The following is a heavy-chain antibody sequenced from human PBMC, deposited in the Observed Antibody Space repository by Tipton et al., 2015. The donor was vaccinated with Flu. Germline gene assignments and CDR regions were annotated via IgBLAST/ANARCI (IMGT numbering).Heavy chain of an antibody. CDR1: GDSMRSDYF. D-gene: IGHD4-11*01. J-gene: IGHJ5*01. CDR2: IHYSGSP. V-gene: IGHV4-38-2*02. Sequence: TLSLTCTVSGDSMRSDYFWAWIRQAPGKGLEWIGNIHYSGSPHYNPSLKSRVTITVDTSKNQFSLRLSSMTAADTAVYYCARRDCSNYVSEPKNWFDSWGQGTLVTVSS. CDR3: ARRDCSNYVSEPKNWFDS.